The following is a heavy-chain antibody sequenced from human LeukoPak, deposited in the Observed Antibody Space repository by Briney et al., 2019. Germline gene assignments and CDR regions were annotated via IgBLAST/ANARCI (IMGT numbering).Heavy chain of an antibody. J-gene: IGHJ4*02. V-gene: IGHV3-9*01. CDR2: ISWNSGSI. D-gene: IGHD1-26*01. Sequence: PGGSLRLSCAASGFTFDDYAMHWVRHAPGKGLEWVSGISWNSGSIGCADSVKGRFTISRDNAKNSLYLQMNSLRAEDTALYYCARSLSGSYGFGFDYWGQGTLVTVSS. CDR3: ARSLSGSYGFGFDY. CDR1: GFTFDDYA.